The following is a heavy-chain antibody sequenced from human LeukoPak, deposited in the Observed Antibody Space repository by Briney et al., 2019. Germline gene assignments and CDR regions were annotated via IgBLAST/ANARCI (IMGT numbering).Heavy chain of an antibody. V-gene: IGHV4-59*01. CDR3: ARESGDFWSGYSLEY. Sequence: KASETLSLTCTVSGVSITTYYWSWIRQPPGKGLEWIGYIYHSGSTNYNPSLKSRVTISVDTSKNQFSLKLSSVTAADTAVYYCARESGDFWSGYSLEYLGPGTL. CDR2: IYHSGST. CDR1: GVSITTYY. D-gene: IGHD3-3*01. J-gene: IGHJ4*01.